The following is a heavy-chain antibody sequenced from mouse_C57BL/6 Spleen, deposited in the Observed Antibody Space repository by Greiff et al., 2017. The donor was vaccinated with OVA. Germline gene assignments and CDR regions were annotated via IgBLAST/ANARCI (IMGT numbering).Heavy chain of an antibody. V-gene: IGHV1-15*01. CDR2: IDPETGGT. CDR1: GYTFTDYE. D-gene: IGHD1-1*01. J-gene: IGHJ1*03. Sequence: VQLQQSGAELVRPGASVTLSCKASGYTFTDYEMHWVKQTPVHGLEWIGAIDPETGGTAYNQKFKGKAILTAYTSSSTAYMELRSLTSGDSAVDNCTSDYYGSSYWYFDVWGTGTTVTVSS. CDR3: TSDYYGSSYWYFDV.